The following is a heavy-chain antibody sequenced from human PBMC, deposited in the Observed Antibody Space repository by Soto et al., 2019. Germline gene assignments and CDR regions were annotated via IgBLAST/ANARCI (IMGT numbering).Heavy chain of an antibody. CDR3: ARDTVTTYYFDY. J-gene: IGHJ4*02. V-gene: IGHV1-69*08. CDR2: IIPILGIA. D-gene: IGHD4-4*01. CDR1: GGTFSSYT. Sequence: QVQLVQSGAEVKKPGSSVKVSCKASGGTFSSYTISWVRQAPGQGLEWMGRIIPILGIANYAQKFQGRVTITADESTSTAYMELSSLRSEDTAVYYCARDTVTTYYFDYWGQGTLVTVSS.